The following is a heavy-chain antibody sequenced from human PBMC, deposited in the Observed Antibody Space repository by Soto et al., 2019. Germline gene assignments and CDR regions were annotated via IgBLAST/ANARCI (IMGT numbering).Heavy chain of an antibody. Sequence: EVQLVESGGGLVQPGGSLRLSCAASGFTFSSYSMNWVRQAPGKGLEWVSYISSSSSTIYYADSVKGRFTISRDNAKNSLYLKMNSLRDEDTAVYYCARGADADSSGIRLNWFDPWGQGTLVTVSS. CDR3: ARGADADSSGIRLNWFDP. CDR2: ISSSSSTI. CDR1: GFTFSSYS. V-gene: IGHV3-48*02. D-gene: IGHD3-22*01. J-gene: IGHJ5*02.